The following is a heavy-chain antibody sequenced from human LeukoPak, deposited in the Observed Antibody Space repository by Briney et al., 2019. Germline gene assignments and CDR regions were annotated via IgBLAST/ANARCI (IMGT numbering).Heavy chain of an antibody. V-gene: IGHV3-66*01. Sequence: GGSLRLSCAASGFAVSTKYMTWVRQAPGKGLECVSLMYSDANTYYADSVKGRFTISRDNSRNTLYLRMNSLRAEDTAVYYCATSGGVYSRDAFDVWGQGAMVTVSS. CDR1: GFAVSTKY. CDR2: MYSDANT. CDR3: ATSGGVYSRDAFDV. D-gene: IGHD5/OR15-5a*01. J-gene: IGHJ3*01.